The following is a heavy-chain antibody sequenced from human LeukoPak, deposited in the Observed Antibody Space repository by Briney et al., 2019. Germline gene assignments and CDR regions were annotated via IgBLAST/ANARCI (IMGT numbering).Heavy chain of an antibody. CDR2: MNPNSGNT. D-gene: IGHD1-26*01. V-gene: IGHV1-8*03. Sequence: ASVKVSCKASGYTFTSYDINWVRQATGQGLEWMGWMNPNSGNTGYAQKFQGRVTITRNTSISTAYMELSRLRSDDTAVYYCARAELVYFDYWGQGTLVTVSP. J-gene: IGHJ4*02. CDR3: ARAELVYFDY. CDR1: GYTFTSYD.